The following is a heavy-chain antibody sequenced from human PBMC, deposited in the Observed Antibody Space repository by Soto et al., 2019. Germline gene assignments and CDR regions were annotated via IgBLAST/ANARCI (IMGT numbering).Heavy chain of an antibody. CDR1: GGSFSGYG. Sequence: SETLSHTCAVYGGSFSGYGWTWIRQPPGTGLEWIGEINHSGSSNYNPSLKSRVTISVDTSKNQFSLKLTSVTAADTAVYYCARDKITGLFDYWGQGTLVTVSS. V-gene: IGHV4-34*01. J-gene: IGHJ4*02. CDR3: ARDKITGLFDY. D-gene: IGHD2-8*02. CDR2: INHSGSS.